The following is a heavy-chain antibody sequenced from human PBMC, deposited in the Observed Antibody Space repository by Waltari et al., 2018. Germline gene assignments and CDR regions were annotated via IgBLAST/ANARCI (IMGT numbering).Heavy chain of an antibody. Sequence: EVQLVESGGGLVQPGGSLCLSCAASGFPFSTFGMSWVRQAPGKGLEWVANIKQDGSEKDYVDSVKGRFTISRDNAKNSLYLQMNSLRAEDTAMYYCGRDRGYGQSDSWGQGTLVTVSS. CDR3: GRDRGYGQSDS. D-gene: IGHD5-18*01. V-gene: IGHV3-7*03. CDR1: GFPFSTFG. CDR2: IKQDGSEK. J-gene: IGHJ4*02.